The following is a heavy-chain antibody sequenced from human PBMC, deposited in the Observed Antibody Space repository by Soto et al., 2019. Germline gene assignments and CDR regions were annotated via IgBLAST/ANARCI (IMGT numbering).Heavy chain of an antibody. D-gene: IGHD6-13*01. CDR1: GFTFSSYW. CDR3: ARIAASDRGWDV. J-gene: IGHJ6*02. V-gene: IGHV3-7*01. CDR2: IKQEGSEE. Sequence: EVQLVESGGGLVQPGGSLRLSCVDSGFTFSSYWMSWVRQAPVKGLEWVGNIKQEGSEENYADSVKGRFTISRDNAKNSMYLQMNSLRVEDTAVYYCARIAASDRGWDVWGQGTTVVVSS.